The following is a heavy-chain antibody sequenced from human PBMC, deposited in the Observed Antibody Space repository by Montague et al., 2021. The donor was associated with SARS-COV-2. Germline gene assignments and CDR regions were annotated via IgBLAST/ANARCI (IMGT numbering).Heavy chain of an antibody. CDR3: GSQGGYYRDY. CDR2: IHHGGGT. D-gene: IGHD3-22*01. V-gene: IGHV4-4*02. CDR1: GASIRSNYW. Sequence: SETLSLTCAVSGASIRSNYWWSWVRQPPGKGLEWIAEIHHGGGTHSNPSLRGRVTISVDTSKNQFSLNVNSVTAADTAVYYCGSQGGYYRDYWGQGILVTVSS. J-gene: IGHJ4*02.